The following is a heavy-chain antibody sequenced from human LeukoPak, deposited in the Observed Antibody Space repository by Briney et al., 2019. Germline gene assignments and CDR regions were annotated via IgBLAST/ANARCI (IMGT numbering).Heavy chain of an antibody. D-gene: IGHD5-18*01. Sequence: SETLSLTCAVSGGSFSGYYWTWIRQPPGKGLEWIGEINHSGSANYNPSLMSRVTISVDTSKNQFSLKLSSVTAADTAVYYCARGPGEMATAHGGMDVWGQGTTVTVSS. CDR1: GGSFSGYY. V-gene: IGHV4-34*01. J-gene: IGHJ6*02. CDR2: INHSGSA. CDR3: ARGPGEMATAHGGMDV.